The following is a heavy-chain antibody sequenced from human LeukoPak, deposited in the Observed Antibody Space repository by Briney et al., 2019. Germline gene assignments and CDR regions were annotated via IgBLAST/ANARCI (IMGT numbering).Heavy chain of an antibody. J-gene: IGHJ4*02. CDR3: ARGIQLWLRADYYFDY. Sequence: SETLSLTCAVYGGSFSGYYWSWIRQPPGKGLEWIGEINHSGSTNYNPSLKSRVTISVDTSKNQFSLKLSSVTAADTAVYYCARGIQLWLRADYYFDYWGQGTLVTVSS. CDR2: INHSGST. CDR1: GGSFSGYY. V-gene: IGHV4-34*01. D-gene: IGHD5-18*01.